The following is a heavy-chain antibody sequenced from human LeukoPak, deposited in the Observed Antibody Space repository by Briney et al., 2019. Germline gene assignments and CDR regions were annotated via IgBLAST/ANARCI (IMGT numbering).Heavy chain of an antibody. D-gene: IGHD2-8*01. CDR3: AREPIGYCTNGVCYTFDY. V-gene: IGHV4-34*01. J-gene: IGHJ4*02. Sequence: SETLSLICAVYGGSFSGYYWSWIRQPPGKGLEWIGEINHSGSTNYNPSLKSRVTISVDTSKNQFSLKLSSVTAADTAVYYCAREPIGYCTNGVCYTFDYWGQGTLVTVSS. CDR1: GGSFSGYY. CDR2: INHSGST.